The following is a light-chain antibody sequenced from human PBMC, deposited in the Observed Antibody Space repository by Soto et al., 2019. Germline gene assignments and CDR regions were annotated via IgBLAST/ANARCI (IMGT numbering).Light chain of an antibody. V-gene: IGKV1-5*01. J-gene: IGKJ1*01. CDR3: QHNNGYSWT. Sequence: PMTQSPSTLTASVGDRVTITCRASQNIRSRLAWFQQKPGKAPKLLIYDASSLESGVPPRFSGSGYGTEFTLTISSLQPDDFATYYCQHNNGYSWTFGQGTKV. CDR2: DAS. CDR1: QNIRSR.